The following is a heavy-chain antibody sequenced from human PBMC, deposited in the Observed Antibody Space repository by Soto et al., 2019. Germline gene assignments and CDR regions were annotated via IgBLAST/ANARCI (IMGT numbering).Heavy chain of an antibody. V-gene: IGHV3-33*01. D-gene: IGHD5-18*01. CDR1: GFTFSSYG. J-gene: IGHJ4*02. Sequence: QVQLVESGGGVVQPGRSLRLSCAASGFTFSSYGMHWVRQAPGKGLEWVAVIWYDGSNKYYADSVKGRFTISRDNSKNTLYLQMNSLRAEDTAVYYCARSDTAMVTRSCYYWGQGTLVTVSS. CDR2: IWYDGSNK. CDR3: ARSDTAMVTRSCYY.